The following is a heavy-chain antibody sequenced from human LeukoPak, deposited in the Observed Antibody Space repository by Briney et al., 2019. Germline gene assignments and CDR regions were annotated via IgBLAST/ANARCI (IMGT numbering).Heavy chain of an antibody. CDR1: GGSINSYY. CDR2: IYYSGST. Sequence: SETLSLTCTVSGGSINSYYWSWIRQPPGKTLEWIGYIYYSGSTNYNPSLKSRVTISVDTSKNQFSLKLSSVTAADTAVYYCARVGGTTYYYYYYGMDVWGQGTTVTVSS. D-gene: IGHD1-7*01. V-gene: IGHV4-59*08. CDR3: ARVGGTTYYYYYYGMDV. J-gene: IGHJ6*02.